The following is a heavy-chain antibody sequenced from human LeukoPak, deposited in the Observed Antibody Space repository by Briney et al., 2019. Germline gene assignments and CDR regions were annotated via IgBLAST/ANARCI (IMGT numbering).Heavy chain of an antibody. V-gene: IGHV3-11*01. CDR1: GFTFSDYY. CDR2: ISSSGSTI. D-gene: IGHD6-13*01. J-gene: IGHJ4*02. Sequence: GGSLRLSCAASGFTFSDYYMSWIRQAPGEGLEWVSYISSSGSTIYYADSVKGRFTISRDNAKNSLYLQMNSLRAEDTAVYYCARDRDYSSSWSYYFDYWGQGTLVTVSS. CDR3: ARDRDYSSSWSYYFDY.